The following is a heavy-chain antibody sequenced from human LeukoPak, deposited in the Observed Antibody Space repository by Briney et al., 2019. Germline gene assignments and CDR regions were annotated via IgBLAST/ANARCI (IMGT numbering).Heavy chain of an antibody. CDR1: GFTFSSYS. V-gene: IGHV3-21*01. J-gene: IGHJ4*02. CDR2: ISSSSSYI. D-gene: IGHD3-10*01. CDR3: ATLQLAMIDY. Sequence: GGSLRLSCAASGFTFSSYSMNWVRQAPGKGLEWVSSISSSSSYIYYADSVKGRFTISRDNAKNSLYLQMNSLRAEGTAVYYCATLQLAMIDYWGQGTLVTVSS.